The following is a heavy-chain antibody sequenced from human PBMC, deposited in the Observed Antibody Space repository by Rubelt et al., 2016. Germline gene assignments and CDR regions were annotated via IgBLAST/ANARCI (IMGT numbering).Heavy chain of an antibody. D-gene: IGHD1-26*01. Sequence: QVQLQESGPGLVKPSETLSLTCTVSGGSISSYYWNWIRQPPGKGLEWIGYIYSSGSTHYNPSLRGRVTISVDTSKNQYSLKRNSGTTADTALYSWAGGFWGSASGPFDIWGLGTMVTVSS. CDR3: AGGFWGSASGPFDI. J-gene: IGHJ3*02. CDR1: GGSISSYY. CDR2: IYSSGST. V-gene: IGHV4-59*01.